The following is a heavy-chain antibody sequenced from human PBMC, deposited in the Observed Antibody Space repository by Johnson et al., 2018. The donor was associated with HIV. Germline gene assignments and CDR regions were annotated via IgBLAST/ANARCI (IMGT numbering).Heavy chain of an antibody. J-gene: IGHJ3*02. CDR2: ISGSGGST. V-gene: IGHV3-23*04. Sequence: MQLVESGGGLVQPGGSLRLSCAASGFAFSSYAVTWVSQTSGKGLEWVSAISGSGGSTYYADSVKGRFTISRDNSKRTLYLQMNSLRAEDTAVYYCAKGLRYFDWLGANDACDIWGQGTMVTVSS. CDR1: GFAFSSYA. CDR3: AKGLRYFDWLGANDACDI. D-gene: IGHD3-9*01.